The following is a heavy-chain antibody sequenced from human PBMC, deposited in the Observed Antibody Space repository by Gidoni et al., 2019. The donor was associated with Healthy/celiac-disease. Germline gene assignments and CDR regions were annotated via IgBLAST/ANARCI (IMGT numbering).Heavy chain of an antibody. J-gene: IGHJ6*02. Sequence: QVQLQQWGAGLLKPSETLSLTCAVYGESFSGYYWSWIRQPPGKGLEWIGEINHSGSTNYNPSLKSRVTISVDTSKNQFSLKLSSVTAADTAVYYCGKWFGELSRGVYYYYGMDVWGQGTTVTVSS. D-gene: IGHD3-10*01. V-gene: IGHV4-34*01. CDR1: GESFSGYY. CDR2: INHSGST. CDR3: GKWFGELSRGVYYYYGMDV.